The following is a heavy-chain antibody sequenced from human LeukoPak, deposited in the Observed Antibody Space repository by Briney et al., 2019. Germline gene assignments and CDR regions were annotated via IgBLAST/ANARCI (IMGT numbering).Heavy chain of an antibody. Sequence: SETLSLTCTVSGGSISSSSYYWGWIRQPPGKGLEWIGSIYYSGSTYYNPSLKSRVTISVDTSKNQFSLKLSSVTAADTAVYYCARVVRFGELSDAFDIWGQGTMVTVSS. J-gene: IGHJ3*02. CDR3: ARVVRFGELSDAFDI. D-gene: IGHD3-10*01. V-gene: IGHV4-39*07. CDR1: GGSISSSSYY. CDR2: IYYSGST.